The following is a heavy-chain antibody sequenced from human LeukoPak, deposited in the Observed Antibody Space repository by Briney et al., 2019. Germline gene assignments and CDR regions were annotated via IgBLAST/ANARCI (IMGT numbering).Heavy chain of an antibody. J-gene: IGHJ6*02. CDR3: TSTNNYYYYGMDV. D-gene: IGHD2-8*01. Sequence: GASVKVSCKASGYTPTSYTVNWVRQAPGQGLEWMGWTSTYNGNTNYAQNFQDRVTMTTDTSTSTAYMELRSLRSDDTAVYYCTSTNNYYYYGMDVWGQGTTVTVSS. V-gene: IGHV1-18*01. CDR1: GYTPTSYT. CDR2: TSTYNGNT.